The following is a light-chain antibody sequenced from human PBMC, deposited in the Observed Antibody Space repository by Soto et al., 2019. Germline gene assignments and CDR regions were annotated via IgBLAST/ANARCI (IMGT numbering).Light chain of an antibody. V-gene: IGKV3-15*01. J-gene: IGKJ1*01. CDR2: GAS. CDR1: QSLNSN. Sequence: IVLTQSPGTVSVSPGESATLSCRASQSLNSNLAWYQQKLGQAPRVLIYGASTRATGIPARFSGSGSGTECTLTISSLQSEDVAVYYCQEYNTWPWTFGQGTKVDI. CDR3: QEYNTWPWT.